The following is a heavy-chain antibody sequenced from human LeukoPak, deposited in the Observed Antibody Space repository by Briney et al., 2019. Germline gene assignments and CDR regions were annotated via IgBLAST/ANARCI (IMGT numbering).Heavy chain of an antibody. D-gene: IGHD2-2*01. CDR3: AKDLGYCSSTSCSYGMDV. CDR1: GFTFSSYG. J-gene: IGHJ6*02. CDR2: ISYDGSNK. V-gene: IGHV3-30*18. Sequence: PGGSLRLSCAASGFTFSSYGMHWVRQAPGKGLEWVAVISYDGSNKYYAGSVKGRFTISRDNSKNTLYLQMNSLRAEDTAVYYCAKDLGYCSSTSCSYGMDVWGQGTTVTVSS.